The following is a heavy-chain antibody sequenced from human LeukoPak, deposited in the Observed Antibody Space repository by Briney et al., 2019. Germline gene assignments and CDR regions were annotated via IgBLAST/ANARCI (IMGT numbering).Heavy chain of an antibody. CDR3: ARDPPTYAFDI. J-gene: IGHJ3*02. Sequence: GGSLRLSRAASGFTFSSYGMHWVRHAPGKGLEWVAFIRYDGSKKYYVGSVKVRFTISRDNSKNTLYLQMNSLRAEDTAVYYCARDPPTYAFDIWGQGTMVTVSS. V-gene: IGHV3-30*02. CDR2: IRYDGSKK. CDR1: GFTFSSYG.